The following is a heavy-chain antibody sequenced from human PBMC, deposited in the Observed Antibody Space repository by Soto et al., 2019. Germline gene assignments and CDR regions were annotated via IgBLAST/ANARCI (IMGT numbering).Heavy chain of an antibody. V-gene: IGHV3-30*18. D-gene: IGHD7-27*01. Sequence: PGGSLRLSCAASGFTFSSYGMHWVRQAPGKGLEWVAVISYDGSNKYYADSVKGRFTISRDNSKNTLYLQMNSLRAEDTAVYYCAKRTGGLIWGQGTMVTVSS. J-gene: IGHJ3*02. CDR2: ISYDGSNK. CDR3: AKRTGGLI. CDR1: GFTFSSYG.